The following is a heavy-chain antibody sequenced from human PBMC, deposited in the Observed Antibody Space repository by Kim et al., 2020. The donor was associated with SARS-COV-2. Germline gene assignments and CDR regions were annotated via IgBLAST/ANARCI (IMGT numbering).Heavy chain of an antibody. V-gene: IGHV1-46*01. Sequence: KFQGRVTMTRDTSTSTVYMELSSLRSEDTAVYYCARDSSYGDYNYYMDVWGKGTTVTVSS. D-gene: IGHD4-17*01. CDR3: ARDSSYGDYNYYMDV. J-gene: IGHJ6*03.